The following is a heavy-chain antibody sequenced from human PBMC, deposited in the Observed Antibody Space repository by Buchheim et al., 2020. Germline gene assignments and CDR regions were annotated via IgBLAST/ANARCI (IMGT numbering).Heavy chain of an antibody. CDR1: GFTFSSYA. Sequence: EVQLLESGGGLVQPGRSLRLSCAASGFTFSSYAMRWVRQAPGKGLEWVAAISGSGSSKFYADSVKGRFTISRDNSKNTLYLQMNSLRAEDTAVYYCANLHSSGWDLDYWGQGTL. CDR2: ISGSGSSK. CDR3: ANLHSSGWDLDY. J-gene: IGHJ4*02. D-gene: IGHD6-19*01. V-gene: IGHV3-23*01.